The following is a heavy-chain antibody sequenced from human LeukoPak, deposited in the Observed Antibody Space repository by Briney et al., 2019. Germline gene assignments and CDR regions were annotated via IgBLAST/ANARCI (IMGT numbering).Heavy chain of an antibody. Sequence: PGGSLRLSCAASGFTFSSYAMNWVRQAPGKGLEWVSGISGGGASTYYADSVRGRFTISRDNSKNTLYLQMNSLRAEDTAVYYCAKDVVDTAMDPMLDYWGQGTLVTVSS. CDR3: AKDVVDTAMDPMLDY. J-gene: IGHJ4*02. CDR2: ISGGGAST. D-gene: IGHD5-18*01. V-gene: IGHV3-23*01. CDR1: GFTFSSYA.